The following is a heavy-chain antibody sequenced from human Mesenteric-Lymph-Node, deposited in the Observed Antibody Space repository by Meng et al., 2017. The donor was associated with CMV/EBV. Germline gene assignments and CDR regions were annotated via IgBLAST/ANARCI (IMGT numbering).Heavy chain of an antibody. J-gene: IGHJ6*02. CDR2: ITSRSDYI. CDR1: GFTFSSYS. CDR3: ARGMLSGKGYYYYGMDV. Sequence: GESLKISCAASGFTFSSYSMNWVRQSPGKGLEWVSSITSRSDYIYYADSVKGRFTISRDNTKNSLDLQMNSLKVEDTAVYYCARGMLSGKGYYYYGMDVWGQGTTVTVSS. D-gene: IGHD2-8*01. V-gene: IGHV3-21*01.